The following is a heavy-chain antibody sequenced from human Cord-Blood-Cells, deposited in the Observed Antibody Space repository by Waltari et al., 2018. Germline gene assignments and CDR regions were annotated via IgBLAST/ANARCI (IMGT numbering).Heavy chain of an antibody. J-gene: IGHJ3*02. CDR3: ARASIRWDDAFDI. D-gene: IGHD2-2*02. V-gene: IGHV4-34*01. Sequence: QVQLQQWGAGLLKPSETLSLTCAVYGGSFSGYYWSWIRQPPGKGLEWCGEINHTGSTNNNPALKSRVTIAVDTSKNQFSLNLSSVTAADTAVYYCARASIRWDDAFDIWGQGTMVTVSS. CDR2: INHTGST. CDR1: GGSFSGYY.